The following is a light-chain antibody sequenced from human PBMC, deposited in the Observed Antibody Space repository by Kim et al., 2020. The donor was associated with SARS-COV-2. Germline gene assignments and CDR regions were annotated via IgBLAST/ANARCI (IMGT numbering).Light chain of an antibody. Sequence: GQSVTIACTGTSSDVGGYNYVSWYQQHPGKAPKLMICDVTKRPSGVPDRFSGSKSGNTASLTISGLQAEDEADYYCCSYAGTYTWVFGGGTQLTVL. CDR2: DVT. CDR1: SSDVGGYNY. V-gene: IGLV2-11*03. J-gene: IGLJ3*02. CDR3: CSYAGTYTWV.